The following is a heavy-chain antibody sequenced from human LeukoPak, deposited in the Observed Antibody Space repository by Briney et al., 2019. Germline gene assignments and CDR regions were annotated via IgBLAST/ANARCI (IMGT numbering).Heavy chain of an antibody. CDR2: IYYSGST. CDR3: ASALAQQQLVPLYYYYYGMDV. Sequence: SETLSLTCTVSGGSISSGGYYWSWIRQHPGKGLEWIGYIYYSGSTYYNPSLKSRVTISVDTSKNQFSLKLSSVTAADTAVYYCASALAQQQLVPLYYYYYGMDVWGQGTTVTVSS. J-gene: IGHJ6*02. D-gene: IGHD6-13*01. CDR1: GGSISSGGYY. V-gene: IGHV4-31*03.